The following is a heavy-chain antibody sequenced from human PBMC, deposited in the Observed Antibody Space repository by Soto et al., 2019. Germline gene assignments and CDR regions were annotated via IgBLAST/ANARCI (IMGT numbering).Heavy chain of an antibody. CDR3: ARDIVVGGRSLNY. J-gene: IGHJ4*02. Sequence: EVQLVESGGGLVQPGGSLRLSCVASGFTFRSYWMTWVRQAPGKGLEWVANIKQDGSEKYYVDSVKGRFTVSRDNSKNSLYLQMNSLSNEDTAVYYCARDIVVGGRSLNYWGPGTLVTVSS. V-gene: IGHV3-7*01. CDR1: GFTFRSYW. D-gene: IGHD2-15*01. CDR2: IKQDGSEK.